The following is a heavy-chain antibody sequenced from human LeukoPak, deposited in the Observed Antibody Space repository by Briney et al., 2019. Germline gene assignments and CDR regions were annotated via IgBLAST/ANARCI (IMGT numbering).Heavy chain of an antibody. CDR2: ISNDGSHK. CDR3: ARDNWGSDY. D-gene: IGHD7-27*01. J-gene: IGHJ4*02. Sequence: GRSLRLSCAASGFTFSDYTMHWVRQAPGKGLEWVAVISNDGSHKYYADSVKGRLTISRDNSKNTLYLQMNSLRAEDTALYYCARDNWGSDYWGQGTLVTVSS. V-gene: IGHV3-30-3*01. CDR1: GFTFSDYT.